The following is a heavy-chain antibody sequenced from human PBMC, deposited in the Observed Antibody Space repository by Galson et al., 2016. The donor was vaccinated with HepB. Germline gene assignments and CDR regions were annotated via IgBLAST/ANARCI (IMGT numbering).Heavy chain of an antibody. Sequence: SLRLSCAASGFIFTEFYMNWIRQAPGKGLEWVSYISSSGSDTNYADSVEGRFTISRDNAKKLLYLQMNSLRVEDTAVYYCARTDSSGFPHLSYGMDVWGQGTTVTVSS. D-gene: IGHD3-22*01. V-gene: IGHV3-11*03. J-gene: IGHJ6*02. CDR1: GFIFTEFY. CDR2: ISSSGSDT. CDR3: ARTDSSGFPHLSYGMDV.